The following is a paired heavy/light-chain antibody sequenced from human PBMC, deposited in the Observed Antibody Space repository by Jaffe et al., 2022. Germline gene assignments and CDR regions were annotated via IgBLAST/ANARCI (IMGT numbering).Light chain of an antibody. J-gene: IGKJ2*01. CDR3: LQHGGSLHT. CDR1: EAVSSSN. Sequence: EIVLTQSPGTLSLSPGERATLSCRASEAVSSSNFAWYQQKPGQAPRLLIYAASNRATGIPDRFSGSASGADFTLTISRLEPEDFAVYYCLQHGGSLHTFGQGTKLEIK. CDR2: AAS. V-gene: IGKV3-20*01.
Heavy chain of an antibody. CDR3: ASQVRLGY. CDR2: INSDGRIT. CDR1: GFTFSTYW. J-gene: IGHJ4*02. Sequence: EVHLVESGGGLVQPGGSLRLSCAASGFTFSTYWMHWVRQVPGKGLVWVSHINSDGRITNYADSVKGRFTISRDNAKNTLYLQMNTLRAEDTAVYYCASQVRLGYWGQGTLVTVSS. V-gene: IGHV3-74*01. D-gene: IGHD3-16*01.